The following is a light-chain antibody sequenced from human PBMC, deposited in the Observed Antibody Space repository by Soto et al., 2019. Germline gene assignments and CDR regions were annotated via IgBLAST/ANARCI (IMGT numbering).Light chain of an antibody. J-gene: IGKJ1*01. V-gene: IGKV1-5*01. CDR2: DAS. Sequence: IQMSQSPSTLPASLEHRVTVTFLASQSISNWLAWYQQKPGTAPKLLIYDASNLEIGAPSRFSGSGSGTEFTLTISSLQPDDFATYYCQKYNSYLWTFGQGTKVDIK. CDR1: QSISNW. CDR3: QKYNSYLWT.